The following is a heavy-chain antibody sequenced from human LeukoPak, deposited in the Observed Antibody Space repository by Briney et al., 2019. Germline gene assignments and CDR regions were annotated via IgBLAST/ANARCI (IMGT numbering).Heavy chain of an antibody. D-gene: IGHD3-22*01. Sequence: PGGSLRLSCAASGFTFSSYSMNWVRQAPGKGLEWVSSISSSSSYIYYADSVKGRFTISRDNAKNSLYLQTNSLRAEDTAVYYCARAVRNYYDSSGYTTDYWGQGTLVTVSS. V-gene: IGHV3-21*01. CDR1: GFTFSSYS. CDR3: ARAVRNYYDSSGYTTDY. CDR2: ISSSSSYI. J-gene: IGHJ4*02.